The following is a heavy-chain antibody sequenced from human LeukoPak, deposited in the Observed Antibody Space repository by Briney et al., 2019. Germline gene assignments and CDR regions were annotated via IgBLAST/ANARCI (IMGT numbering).Heavy chain of an antibody. CDR2: IYRGDAT. J-gene: IGHJ4*02. Sequence: GGSLRLSCEVSGFIISSDYMSWVRQAPGKGLEWVSVIYRGDATYYAESVKGRFTISRDNAKNSLYLQMNSLRAEDTALYYCAKRPDESLTGRVEYYFDYWGQGTLVTVSS. V-gene: IGHV3-53*05. D-gene: IGHD3-9*01. CDR1: GFIISSDY. CDR3: AKRPDESLTGRVEYYFDY.